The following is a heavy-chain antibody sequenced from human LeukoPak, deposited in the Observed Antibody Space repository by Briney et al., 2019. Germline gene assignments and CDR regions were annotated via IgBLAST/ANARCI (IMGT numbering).Heavy chain of an antibody. CDR1: GFTVSDYS. CDR2: ISGSSSYI. V-gene: IGHV3-21*01. Sequence: PGGSLRLSCAASGFTVSDYSMTWVRQAPGKGLEWVSSISGSSSYIYYADSLKGRFTISRDNAKNSLFLQMNSLRAEDTAVYYCARWVPYFDYWGQGALVTVSS. J-gene: IGHJ4*02. CDR3: ARWVPYFDY. D-gene: IGHD1-26*01.